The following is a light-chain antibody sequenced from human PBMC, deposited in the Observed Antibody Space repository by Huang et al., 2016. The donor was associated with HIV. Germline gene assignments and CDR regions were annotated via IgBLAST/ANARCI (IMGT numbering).Light chain of an antibody. CDR3: MQSIHLPLS. CDR2: EVS. J-gene: IGKJ3*01. CDR1: QSLLNSDGKTC. Sequence: VMTQTPLSLSVTPGQPASISCKSSQSLLNSDGKTCLCWYLTRPGPPPQLLIYEVSNRFSGGPDRFSGSCSGTEFTLKISRVEAEDVGVYYCMQSIHLPLSFGPGTKVDIK. V-gene: IGKV2D-29*01.